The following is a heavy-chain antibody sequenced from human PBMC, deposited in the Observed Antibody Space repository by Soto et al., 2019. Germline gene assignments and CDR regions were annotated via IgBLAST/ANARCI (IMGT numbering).Heavy chain of an antibody. J-gene: IGHJ4*02. CDR1: GGSISSGGYY. D-gene: IGHD6-13*01. CDR3: ARGKQQLVDF. Sequence: QVQLQESGPGLVKPSQTLSLTCTVSGGSISSGGYYWSWIRHHPGKGLEWIGYIYYSGNTDYNPSLKSRVTISVDTSNNQFSLNLSSVTAADTAVYYCARGKQQLVDFWGRGTLVSVSS. V-gene: IGHV4-31*03. CDR2: IYYSGNT.